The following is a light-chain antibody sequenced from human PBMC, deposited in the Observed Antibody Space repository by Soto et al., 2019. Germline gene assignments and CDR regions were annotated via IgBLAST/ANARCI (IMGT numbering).Light chain of an antibody. Sequence: SSLSASVGDRVTITCRTSQSISNYLNWYQHKPGKAPKVLISAASNLQSGVPSRFSGSGSGTVFTLTISSLQPEDFATRFCRTSYTLFLLPFCGGT. CDR1: QSISNY. CDR3: RTSYTLFLLP. CDR2: AAS. J-gene: IGKJ4*01. V-gene: IGKV1-39*01.